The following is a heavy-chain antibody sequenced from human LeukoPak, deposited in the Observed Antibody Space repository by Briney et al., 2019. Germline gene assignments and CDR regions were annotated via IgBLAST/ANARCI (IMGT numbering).Heavy chain of an antibody. CDR2: ISGSGDST. CDR3: AKVSVVVVAAPAEYFRH. CDR1: GFIFNTYA. D-gene: IGHD2-15*01. J-gene: IGHJ1*01. V-gene: IGHV3-23*01. Sequence: GGSLRLSCAASGFIFNTYAMTWVRQAPGKGLEWVSVISGSGDSTDYADSVKGRFTISRDNSKNTLYLQMNGLRAEDTAVYYCAKVSVVVVAAPAEYFRHWGQGTLVTVSS.